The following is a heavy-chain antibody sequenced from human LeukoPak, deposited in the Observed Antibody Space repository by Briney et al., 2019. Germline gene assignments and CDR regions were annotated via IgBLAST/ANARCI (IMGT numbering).Heavy chain of an antibody. CDR3: AKNSASGWSDFRDFGY. J-gene: IGHJ4*02. Sequence: GGSLRLSCAASGFTFSSYAMSWVRQAPGKGLEWVSAISGSGGSTYYADSVKGRFTISRDNSKNTLYLQMNSLRAEDTAVYYCAKNSASGWSDFRDFGYWGQGTLVTVSS. D-gene: IGHD6-13*01. CDR2: ISGSGGST. V-gene: IGHV3-23*01. CDR1: GFTFSSYA.